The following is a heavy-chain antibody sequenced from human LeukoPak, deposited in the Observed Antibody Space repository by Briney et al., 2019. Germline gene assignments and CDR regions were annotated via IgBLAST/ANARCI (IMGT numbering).Heavy chain of an antibody. J-gene: IGHJ5*02. CDR1: GYTFTGYY. CDR2: INPNSGGT. Sequence: GASVKVSCKASGYTFTGYYMHWVRQAPGQGLEWMGWINPNSGGTNYAQKFQGRVTMTRDTSISTAYMELSSLRSEDTAVYYCARDGTRSTWFDPWGQGTLVIVSS. V-gene: IGHV1-2*02. CDR3: ARDGTRSTWFDP. D-gene: IGHD2-2*01.